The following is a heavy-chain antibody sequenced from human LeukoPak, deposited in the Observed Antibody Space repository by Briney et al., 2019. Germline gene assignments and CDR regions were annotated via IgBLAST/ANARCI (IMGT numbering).Heavy chain of an antibody. CDR3: AGAYCGGDCYSGRTFDI. CDR1: GGSISSYY. V-gene: IGHV4-59*12. D-gene: IGHD2-21*02. CDR2: IYYSGST. Sequence: PSETLSLTCTVSGGSISSYYWSWIRQPPGKGLEWIGYIYYSGSTNCNPSLKSRVTISVDTSKNQFSLKLSSVTAADTAVYYCAGAYCGGDCYSGRTFDIWGQGTMVTVSS. J-gene: IGHJ3*02.